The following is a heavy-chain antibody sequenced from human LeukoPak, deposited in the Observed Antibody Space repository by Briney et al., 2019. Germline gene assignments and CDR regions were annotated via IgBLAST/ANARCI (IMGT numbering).Heavy chain of an antibody. J-gene: IGHJ4*02. CDR2: ISGSGGST. Sequence: GGSLRLSCAASGFTFSGYAMSWVRQAPGKGLEWVSAISGSGGSTYYADSVKGRFTISRDNSKNTLYLQMNSLRAEDTAVYYCAIWGRIAVAGTRGFDYWGQGTLVTVSS. CDR3: AIWGRIAVAGTRGFDY. D-gene: IGHD6-19*01. CDR1: GFTFSGYA. V-gene: IGHV3-23*01.